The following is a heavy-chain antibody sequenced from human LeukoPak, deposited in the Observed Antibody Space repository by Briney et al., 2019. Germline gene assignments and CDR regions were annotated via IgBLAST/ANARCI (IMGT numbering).Heavy chain of an antibody. V-gene: IGHV4-31*03. D-gene: IGHD6-13*01. Sequence: SQTLSLTCTVSGGSISSGGYYWSWIRQHPGNGLEWLGYIYYSGSTYYNPSLKSRVTISVDTSKNQFSLKLSSVTAADTAVYYCARDRPSDSSSWYYYYGMDVWGKGTTVTVFS. CDR3: ARDRPSDSSSWYYYYGMDV. CDR1: GGSISSGGYY. CDR2: IYYSGST. J-gene: IGHJ6*04.